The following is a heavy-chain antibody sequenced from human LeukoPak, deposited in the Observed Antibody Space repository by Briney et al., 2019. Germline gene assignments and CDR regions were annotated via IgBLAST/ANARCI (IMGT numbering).Heavy chain of an antibody. CDR2: VYPGDSDT. Sequence: GDSLKISCKGSGYSFTSYWIGWVRQMPGKGLEWMGIVYPGDSDTRYSPSFQGQVTISADKSISTAYLQWSSLKASDTAMYYCARTPLLWFGEGYYFDYWGQGTLVTVSS. D-gene: IGHD3-10*01. J-gene: IGHJ4*02. CDR3: ARTPLLWFGEGYYFDY. CDR1: GYSFTSYW. V-gene: IGHV5-51*01.